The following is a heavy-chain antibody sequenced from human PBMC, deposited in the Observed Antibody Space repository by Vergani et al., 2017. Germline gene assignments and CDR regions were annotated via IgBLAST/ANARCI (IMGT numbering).Heavy chain of an antibody. D-gene: IGHD3-3*01. J-gene: IGHJ6*03. CDR2: IWYDGSNK. CDR1: GFTFSSYG. Sequence: QVQLVESGGGVVQPGRSLRLSCAASGFTFSSYGMHWVRQAPGKGLGWVAVIWYDGSNKYYADSVKGRFTISRDNSKNTLYLQMNSLGAEDTAVYYCARGNYDFWSGAYMDVWGKGTTVTVSS. CDR3: ARGNYDFWSGAYMDV. V-gene: IGHV3-33*01.